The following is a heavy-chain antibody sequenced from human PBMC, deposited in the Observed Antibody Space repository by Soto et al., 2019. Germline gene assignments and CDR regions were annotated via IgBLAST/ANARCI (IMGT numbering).Heavy chain of an antibody. J-gene: IGHJ5*02. V-gene: IGHV4-39*01. D-gene: IGHD1-26*01. CDR1: GGSISSSSYY. Sequence: QLQLQESGPGLVKPSETLSLTCTVSGGSISSSSYYWGWIRQPPGKGLEWIGSIYYSGSTYYNPSLKSRVTISVDTSKNQFSLKLSSVTAADTAVYYCARRKWDPSSGWFDPWGQGTLVTVSS. CDR3: ARRKWDPSSGWFDP. CDR2: IYYSGST.